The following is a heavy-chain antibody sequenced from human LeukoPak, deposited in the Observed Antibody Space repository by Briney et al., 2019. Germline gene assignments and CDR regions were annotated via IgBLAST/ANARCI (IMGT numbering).Heavy chain of an antibody. CDR1: GGSFSGSY. Sequence: SETLSLTCAVYGGSFSGSYWSWIRQPPGKGLEWIGEINHSGSTNYNPSLKSRVTISVDTSKNQFSLKLSSVTAADTAVYYCARDRFGVVIMNYYYYYGMDVWGQGTTVTVSS. CDR2: INHSGST. J-gene: IGHJ6*02. D-gene: IGHD3-3*01. CDR3: ARDRFGVVIMNYYYYYGMDV. V-gene: IGHV4-34*01.